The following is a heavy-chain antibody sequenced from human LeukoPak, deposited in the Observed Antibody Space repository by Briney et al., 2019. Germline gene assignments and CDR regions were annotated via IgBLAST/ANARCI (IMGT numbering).Heavy chain of an antibody. CDR2: INPKSGGR. D-gene: IGHD2-2*01. J-gene: IGHJ4*02. CDR1: GYTFTDYY. V-gene: IGHV1-2*02. Sequence: EASVKVSCKASGYTFTDYYMHWVRQAPGQGLEWMGWINPKSGGRSYAQRLQGRVTMTRDTSISTAYMELSRLRSDDTAVYYCATGERLVPAAMWFDYWGQGTLVTVSS. CDR3: ATGERLVPAAMWFDY.